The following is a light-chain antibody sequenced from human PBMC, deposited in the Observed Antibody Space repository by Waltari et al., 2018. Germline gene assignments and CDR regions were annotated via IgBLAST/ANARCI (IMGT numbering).Light chain of an antibody. J-gene: IGLJ2*01. CDR3: QAWDNRVV. Sequence: YELTQPPSVSVSPGQTAKISCSGDNLGDTFVSWHQQKSGQSPVMVIYQDTKRPSGIPERFSGSNSGNTATLTISGTQAMDEADYYCQAWDNRVVFGGGTKLTVL. V-gene: IGLV3-1*01. CDR2: QDT. CDR1: NLGDTF.